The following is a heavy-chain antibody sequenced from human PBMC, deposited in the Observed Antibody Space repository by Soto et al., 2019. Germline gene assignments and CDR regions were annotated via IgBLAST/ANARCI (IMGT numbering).Heavy chain of an antibody. CDR3: ARIGSSWLFDY. Sequence: PSETLSLTCTVSGGSISSSSYYWGWIRQPPGKGLEWIGSIYYSGSTYYNPSLKSRVTISVDTSKNQFSLKLSSVTAADTAVYYCARIGSSWLFDYWGQGTLVTVSS. V-gene: IGHV4-39*01. CDR2: IYYSGST. CDR1: GGSISSSSYY. J-gene: IGHJ4*02. D-gene: IGHD6-13*01.